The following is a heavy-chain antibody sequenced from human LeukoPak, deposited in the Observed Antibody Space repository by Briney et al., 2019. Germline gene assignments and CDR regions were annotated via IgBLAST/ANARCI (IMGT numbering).Heavy chain of an antibody. CDR3: ATTYYDFWSGYTGPNWFDP. Sequence: PSETLSLTCTVSGGSISSYYWSWIQQPAGKGLEWIGRIYTSGSTYYNPSLKSRVTISVDTSKDQFSLKLSSVTAADTAVYYCATTYYDFWSGYTGPNWFDPWGQGTLVTVSS. D-gene: IGHD3-3*01. CDR1: GGSISSYY. CDR2: IYTSGST. J-gene: IGHJ5*02. V-gene: IGHV4-4*07.